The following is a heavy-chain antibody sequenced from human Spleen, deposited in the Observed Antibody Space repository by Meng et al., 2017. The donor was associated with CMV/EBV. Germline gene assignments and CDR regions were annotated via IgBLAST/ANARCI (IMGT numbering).Heavy chain of an antibody. CDR2: TYYRSKWYN. V-gene: IGHV6-1*01. Sequence: VQLQQAVPGLVTPSQTPSPTCASSGDSVSSNSATWNWIRQTPSRSLGWLRRTYYRSKWYNDYAVSVKSRITINPDTTKTQFSLQLNSVTPEDTAVYYCATGDLYYWYFDLWGRGTLVTVSS. CDR3: ATGDLYYWYFDL. J-gene: IGHJ2*01. D-gene: IGHD2-15*01. CDR1: GDSVSSNSAT.